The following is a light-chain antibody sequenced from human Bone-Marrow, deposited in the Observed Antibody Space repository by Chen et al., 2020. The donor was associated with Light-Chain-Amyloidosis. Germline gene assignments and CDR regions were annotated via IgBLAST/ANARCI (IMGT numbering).Light chain of an antibody. CDR2: DAS. V-gene: IGKV1-13*02. CDR1: QGISRA. J-gene: IGKJ3*01. CDR3: QHFNSYRFT. Sequence: AIQLTQPPSSLSASVGDRVTITCRASQGISRALAWYQQKSGKSPKLLISDASNLESGVPSRFSGSGSGTDFSLTISSLQPEDFATYYCQHFNSYRFTFGPGTKVDLK.